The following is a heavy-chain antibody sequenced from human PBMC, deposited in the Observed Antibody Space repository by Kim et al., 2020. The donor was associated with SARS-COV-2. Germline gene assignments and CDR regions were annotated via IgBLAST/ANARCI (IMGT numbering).Heavy chain of an antibody. CDR2: ISYDGSNK. CDR3: ARDWAPGIAVAIDAFDI. Sequence: GGSLRLSCAASGFTFSSYAMHWVRQAPGKGLEWVAVISYDGSNKYYADSVKGRFTISRDNSKNTLYLQMNSLRAEDTAVYYCARDWAPGIAVAIDAFDIWGQGTMVTVSS. CDR1: GFTFSSYA. D-gene: IGHD6-19*01. V-gene: IGHV3-30*04. J-gene: IGHJ3*02.